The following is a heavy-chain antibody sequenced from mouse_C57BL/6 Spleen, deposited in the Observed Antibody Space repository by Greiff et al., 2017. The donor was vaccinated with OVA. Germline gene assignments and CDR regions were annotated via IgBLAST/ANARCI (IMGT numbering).Heavy chain of an antibody. CDR1: GFTFSSYG. CDR3: ARGDYDGDY. CDR2: ISSGGSYT. J-gene: IGHJ2*01. Sequence: EVHLVESGGDLVKPGGSLKLSCAASGFTFSSYGMSWVRQTPDKRLEWVATISSGGSYTYYPDSVKGRFTISRDNAKNTLYLQLSSLKSEDTAMYYCARGDYDGDYWGQGTTLTVSS. V-gene: IGHV5-6*01. D-gene: IGHD2-4*01.